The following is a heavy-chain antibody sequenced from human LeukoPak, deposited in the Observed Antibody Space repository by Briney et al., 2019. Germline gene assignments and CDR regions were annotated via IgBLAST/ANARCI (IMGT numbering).Heavy chain of an antibody. CDR1: GFTFSDFP. J-gene: IGHJ4*02. CDR3: ARGHGHFDY. Sequence: GGSLRLSCAASGFTFSDFPFNWVRQPPGKGLEWVAHIRDSGSDIFYADSVRGRFTISRDNAKNSLYLQMNSLRDEDTAVYYCARGHGHFDYWGQGTLVTVSS. CDR2: IRDSGSDI. V-gene: IGHV3-48*02. D-gene: IGHD2-8*01.